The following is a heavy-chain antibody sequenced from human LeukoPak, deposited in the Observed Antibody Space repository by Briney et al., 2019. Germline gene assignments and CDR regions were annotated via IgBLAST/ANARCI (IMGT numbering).Heavy chain of an antibody. V-gene: IGHV3-7*01. CDR2: IKQDGSEK. CDR1: GFTFSGYW. J-gene: IGHJ4*02. CDR3: ARDHLSRFDY. D-gene: IGHD3-3*02. Sequence: PGGSLRLSCAASGFTFSGYWMTWVRQAPGKGLEWVANIKQDGSEKYYVDSVKGRFTISRDNAKNSLCLQMNSLRAEDTAVYYCARDHLSRFDYWGQGTLVTVSS.